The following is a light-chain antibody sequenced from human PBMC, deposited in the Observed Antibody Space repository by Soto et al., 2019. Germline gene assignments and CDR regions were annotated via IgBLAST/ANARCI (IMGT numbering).Light chain of an antibody. CDR2: CNS. CDR1: SSNIGAGYD. J-gene: IGLJ1*01. Sequence: QSVLTQPPSVAGAPGQRVTISCTGSSSNIGAGYDLHWYQQLPGTAPKLLIYCNSNRPSGVPDRFSGSKSGTSASLAITGLQAEDEADYSCQSYDSSLSAYVFGTGTKVTVL. V-gene: IGLV1-40*01. CDR3: QSYDSSLSAYV.